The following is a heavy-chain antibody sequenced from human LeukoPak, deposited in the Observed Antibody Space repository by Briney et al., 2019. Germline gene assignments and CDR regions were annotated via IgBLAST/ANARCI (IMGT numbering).Heavy chain of an antibody. Sequence: PGGSLRLSCAASGFTFSSYGMHWVHQAPGKGLEWVSFIRYDRSNKYYADSVKGRFTISRDNSKNTLYLQMNSLRAEDTAVYYCAKDFRDWSYATSPDYWGQGTLVTVSS. CDR3: AKDFRDWSYATSPDY. CDR1: GFTFSSYG. D-gene: IGHD2-2*01. J-gene: IGHJ4*02. V-gene: IGHV3-30*02. CDR2: IRYDRSNK.